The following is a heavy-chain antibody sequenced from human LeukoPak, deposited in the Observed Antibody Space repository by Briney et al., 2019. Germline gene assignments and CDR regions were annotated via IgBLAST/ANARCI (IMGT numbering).Heavy chain of an antibody. CDR3: ARVHCSGGSCYSIDY. V-gene: IGHV4-34*01. D-gene: IGHD2-15*01. Sequence: SETLSLTCAVYGGSFSGYFWSWIRQPPRKGLEWIVEINHSGSTNYNPSLKSRVTISVDTSKSQFSLKLSSVTAADTAVYYCARVHCSGGSCYSIDYWGQGTLVTVSS. J-gene: IGHJ4*02. CDR2: INHSGST. CDR1: GGSFSGYF.